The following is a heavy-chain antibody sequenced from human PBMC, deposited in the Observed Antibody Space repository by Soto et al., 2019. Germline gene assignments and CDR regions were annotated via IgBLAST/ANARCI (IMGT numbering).Heavy chain of an antibody. Sequence: SETLSLTCAVYGGSFSGYYWIWIRQPPGKGLEWIGEINHSGSTNYNPSLKSRVTISVDTSKNQFSLKLSSVTAADTAVYYCARGTTVTSDFDYWGQGTLVTVSS. V-gene: IGHV4-34*01. CDR2: INHSGST. D-gene: IGHD4-17*01. J-gene: IGHJ4*02. CDR1: GGSFSGYY. CDR3: ARGTTVTSDFDY.